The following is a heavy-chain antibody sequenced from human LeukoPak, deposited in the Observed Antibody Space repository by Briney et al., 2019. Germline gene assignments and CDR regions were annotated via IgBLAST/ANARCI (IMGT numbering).Heavy chain of an antibody. CDR3: AKSGGGYSSGWFY. CDR1: GFTFSRYG. V-gene: IGHV3-30*18. D-gene: IGHD6-19*01. CDR2: ISYDGSNK. Sequence: GGSLRLSCAASGFTFSRYGMHWVRQAPGKGLEWVAVISYDGSNKYSADSVKGRFTISRDNSKNTLYLQMNSLRAEDTAVYYCAKSGGGYSSGWFYWGQGTLVTVSS. J-gene: IGHJ4*02.